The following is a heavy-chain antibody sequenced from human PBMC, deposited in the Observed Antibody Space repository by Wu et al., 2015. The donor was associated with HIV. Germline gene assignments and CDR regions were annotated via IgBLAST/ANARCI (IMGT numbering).Heavy chain of an antibody. Sequence: QVQLVQSGAEVKKPGASVKVSCKASGYTFTDYFIHWVRQAPGQGLEWMGWINPSNGDTRYAQQFQGRVTMTRDTSNTTTYMELSGLTSDDTAIYYCTKYVGYCYFDLWGRGTLVAVSS. J-gene: IGHJ2*01. CDR1: GYTFTDYF. CDR2: INPSNGDT. CDR3: TKYVGYCYFDL. V-gene: IGHV1-2*02. D-gene: IGHD3-16*01.